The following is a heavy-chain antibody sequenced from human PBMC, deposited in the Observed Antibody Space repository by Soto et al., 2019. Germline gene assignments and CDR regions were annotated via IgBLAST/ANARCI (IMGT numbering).Heavy chain of an antibody. CDR3: AIGTGLGRNWFDP. D-gene: IGHD1-26*01. CDR1: GGTFSCYA. Sequence: SAKVSCKASGGTFSCYAISWVRQAPGQGLEWMGGIIPVFGTANYAQKFQGRVTITADKSTSPAYMEVSSLRSEDTAVYYCAIGTGLGRNWFDPWGQGTLVTVSS. V-gene: IGHV1-69*06. J-gene: IGHJ5*02. CDR2: IIPVFGTA.